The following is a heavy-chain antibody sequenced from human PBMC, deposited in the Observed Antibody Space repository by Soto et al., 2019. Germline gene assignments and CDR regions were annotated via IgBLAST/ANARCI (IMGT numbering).Heavy chain of an antibody. V-gene: IGHV3-53*02. D-gene: IGHD2-21*01. CDR2: TFTGGST. CDR1: GFSVTTNY. J-gene: IGHJ6*02. CDR3: AKEPPGALLGWCCGMNV. Sequence: EVQLVETGGGLIQPGGSLRLSCLASGFSVTTNYIIWVRQPPGKGLEWVSNTFTGGSTHYADSVKGRFSISRDNSKSSLYLQMNNLRVEDTAIYYCAKEPPGALLGWCCGMNVWSQGTTFSVSS.